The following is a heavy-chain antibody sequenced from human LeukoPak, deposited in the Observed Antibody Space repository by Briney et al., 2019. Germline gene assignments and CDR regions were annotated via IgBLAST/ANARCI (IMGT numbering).Heavy chain of an antibody. J-gene: IGHJ4*02. CDR2: ISYDGSNK. CDR3: ARDPIAAAGKFDY. CDR1: GFTFSSYA. Sequence: PGRSLRLSCAASGFTFSSYAMHWVRQAPGKRLEWVAVISYDGSNKYYADSVKGRFTISRDNSKNTLYLQMNSLRAEDTAVYYCARDPIAAAGKFDYWGQGTLVTVSS. V-gene: IGHV3-30*04. D-gene: IGHD6-13*01.